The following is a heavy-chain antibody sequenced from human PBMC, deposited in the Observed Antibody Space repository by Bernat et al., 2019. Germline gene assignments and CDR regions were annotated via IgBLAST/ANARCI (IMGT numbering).Heavy chain of an antibody. Sequence: QVQLVESGGGVVQPGRSLRLSCAASGFTFSSYGMHWVRQAPGKGLEWVAVIWYDGSNKYYAASVKGRFTISRDNSKNTLYLKMNSLRAEDTAVYYCARGLAYWGQGTLVTVSS. CDR1: GFTFSSYG. J-gene: IGHJ4*02. D-gene: IGHD4-11*01. V-gene: IGHV3-33*01. CDR3: ARGLAY. CDR2: IWYDGSNK.